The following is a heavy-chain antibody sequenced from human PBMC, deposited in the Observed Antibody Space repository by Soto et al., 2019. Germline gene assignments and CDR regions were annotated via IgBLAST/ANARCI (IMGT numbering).Heavy chain of an antibody. D-gene: IGHD1-26*01. CDR3: AKARVRIVGANSFDY. Sequence: GGSLRLSCAGSGFTFSNYGMHWVRQPPGKGLEWVALISDDGDKRYYADSVRGRLIISRDNSKDTLYLQMNSLGPDDTAVYFCAKARVRIVGANSFDYWGQGTPGTVS. CDR2: ISDDGDKR. J-gene: IGHJ4*02. V-gene: IGHV3-30*18. CDR1: GFTFSNYG.